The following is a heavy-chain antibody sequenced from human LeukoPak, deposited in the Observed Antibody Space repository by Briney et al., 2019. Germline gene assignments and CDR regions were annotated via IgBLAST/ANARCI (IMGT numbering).Heavy chain of an antibody. J-gene: IGHJ6*02. CDR3: ARGRLDGSSQDNGMDV. D-gene: IGHD6-13*01. Sequence: ASVKVSCEASGYTFTGYYMHWVRQAPGQGLEWMGWINPNSGGTNYAQKFRGWVTMTRDTSISTAYMELSRLRSDDTAVYYCARGRLDGSSQDNGMDVWGQGTTVTVSS. V-gene: IGHV1-2*04. CDR1: GYTFTGYY. CDR2: INPNSGGT.